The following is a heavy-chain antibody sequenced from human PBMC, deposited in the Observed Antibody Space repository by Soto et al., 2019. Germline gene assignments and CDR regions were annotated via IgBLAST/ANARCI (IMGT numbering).Heavy chain of an antibody. CDR3: ARDRGSSSMDFDY. J-gene: IGHJ4*02. CDR2: IYYSGST. D-gene: IGHD6-6*01. Sequence: SETLSLTCTVSGGSISSYYWSWIRQPPGKGLEWIGYIYYSGSTNYNPSLKSRVTISVDTSKNQFSLKLSSVTAADTAVYYCARDRGSSSMDFDYWGQGTLVTVSS. CDR1: GGSISSYY. V-gene: IGHV4-59*01.